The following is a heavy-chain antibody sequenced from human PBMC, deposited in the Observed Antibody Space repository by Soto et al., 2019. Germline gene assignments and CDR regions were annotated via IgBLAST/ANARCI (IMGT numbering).Heavy chain of an antibody. CDR3: AKSEYNWNDGFDY. CDR2: ISGSGGST. Sequence: GGSLRLSCAASGFTFSSYAMSWVRQAPGKGLEWVSAISGSGGSTYYADSVKGRLTISRDNSKNTLYLQMNSLRAEDTAVYYCAKSEYNWNDGFDYWGQGTLVTVSS. V-gene: IGHV3-23*01. J-gene: IGHJ4*02. CDR1: GFTFSSYA. D-gene: IGHD1-1*01.